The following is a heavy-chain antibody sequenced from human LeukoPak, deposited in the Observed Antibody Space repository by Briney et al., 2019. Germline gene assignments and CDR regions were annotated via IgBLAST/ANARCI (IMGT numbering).Heavy chain of an antibody. J-gene: IGHJ4*02. CDR1: GYTFTSYY. V-gene: IGHV1-46*03. CDR2: INPSGGST. Sequence: ASVKVSCKASGYTFTSYYMHWARQAPGQGLEWMGIINPSGGSTSYAQKFQGRVTMTRDTSTSTVYMELSSLRSEDTAVYYCARAGVVVAATPGTYFDYWGQGTLVTVSS. CDR3: ARAGVVVAATPGTYFDY. D-gene: IGHD2-15*01.